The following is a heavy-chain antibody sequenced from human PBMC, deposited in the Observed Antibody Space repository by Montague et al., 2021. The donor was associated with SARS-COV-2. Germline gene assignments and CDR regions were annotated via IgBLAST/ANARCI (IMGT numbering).Heavy chain of an antibody. V-gene: IGHV4-59*01. CDR2: IYFSGST. CDR1: GGSLRSAY. CDR3: AGWKEGGGNQAGFDP. D-gene: IGHD4-23*01. J-gene: IGHJ5*02. Sequence: SETLSLTCSVSGGSLRSAYWNWTRLSPGQGLEWNGFIYFSGSTNYNPSMEIRVTISIDTSKNQFYLSLSAVTAADTAIYYCAGWKEGGGNQAGFDPWGQGTLVTVSS.